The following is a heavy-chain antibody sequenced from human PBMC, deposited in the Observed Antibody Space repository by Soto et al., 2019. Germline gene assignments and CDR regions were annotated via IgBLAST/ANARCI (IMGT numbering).Heavy chain of an antibody. CDR3: ARESIVGDTRFDP. Sequence: QVQLQESGPGLVKPSETLSLTCTVSGDSLSSGSYYWTWIRQPPGKGLEWIGYIYHVGSSKYNPSLNSRATISLDTSKSQFSLRLTSVTAADTAVYFCARESIVGDTRFDPWGRGTLVTVSS. CDR1: GDSLSSGSYY. V-gene: IGHV4-61*01. J-gene: IGHJ5*02. CDR2: IYHVGSS. D-gene: IGHD1-26*01.